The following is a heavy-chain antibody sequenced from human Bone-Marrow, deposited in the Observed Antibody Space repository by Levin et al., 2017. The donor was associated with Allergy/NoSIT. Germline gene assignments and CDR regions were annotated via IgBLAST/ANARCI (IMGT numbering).Heavy chain of an antibody. J-gene: IGHJ5*02. Sequence: ASVTVSCKTSGFNFNLYGIIWVRQAPGQGLEWMGWISGHNGKTDYAQKFQGRVSMTTDTSTSTAYMELRNLRSDDTAMFYCARVFYFDSSGYYDPWGQGTLVTVSS. CDR3: ARVFYFDSSGYYDP. V-gene: IGHV1-18*01. CDR2: ISGHNGKT. CDR1: GFNFNLYG. D-gene: IGHD3-22*01.